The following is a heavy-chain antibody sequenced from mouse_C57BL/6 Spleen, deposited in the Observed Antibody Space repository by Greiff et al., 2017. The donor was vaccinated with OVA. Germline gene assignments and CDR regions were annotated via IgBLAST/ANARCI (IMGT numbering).Heavy chain of an antibody. CDR1: GYTFTSYW. Sequence: QVQLKESGPELVKPGASVTISCKASGYTFTSYWITWVKQRPGQGLEWIGDIYPGSGSTNYNEKFKSKATLTVDTSSSTAYMQLSSLTSEDSAVYYCARESTMVYAMDYWGQGTSVTVSS. D-gene: IGHD2-1*01. V-gene: IGHV1-55*01. CDR2: IYPGSGST. J-gene: IGHJ4*01. CDR3: ARESTMVYAMDY.